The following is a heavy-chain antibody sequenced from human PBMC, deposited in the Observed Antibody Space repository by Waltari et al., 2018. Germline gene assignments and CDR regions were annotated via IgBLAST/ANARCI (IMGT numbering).Heavy chain of an antibody. J-gene: IGHJ4*02. CDR3: AKDGRLTGIN. D-gene: IGHD1-20*01. V-gene: IGHV3-48*01. Sequence: EVQLVESGGGLVQPGGSLRLSCAASGFTFSSYSMNWVRQAPGKGLEWVSYISSSSSTIYYADSVKGRFTISRDNSKNTLYLQMNSLRAEDTAVYYCAKDGRLTGINWGQGTLVTVSS. CDR2: ISSSSSTI. CDR1: GFTFSSYS.